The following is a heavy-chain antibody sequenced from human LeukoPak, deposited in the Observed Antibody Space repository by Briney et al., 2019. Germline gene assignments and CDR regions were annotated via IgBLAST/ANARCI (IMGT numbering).Heavy chain of an antibody. J-gene: IGHJ3*02. D-gene: IGHD5-12*01. CDR3: ARVYRVASDAFDI. CDR1: GFSLSDYG. CDR2: ISSSGSTI. Sequence: GGSLRLSCSASGFSLSDYGMSWVRQAPGKGLEWVSYISSSGSTIYYADSVKGRFTISRDNSKNTLYLQMNSLRAEDTAVYYCARVYRVASDAFDIWGQGTMVTVSS. V-gene: IGHV3-48*01.